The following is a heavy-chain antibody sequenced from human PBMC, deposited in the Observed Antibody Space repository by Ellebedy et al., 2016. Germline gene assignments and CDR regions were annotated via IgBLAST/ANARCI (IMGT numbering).Heavy chain of an antibody. CDR1: GFTFSSYG. CDR2: TWYDGSNN. D-gene: IGHD2-21*01. Sequence: GGSLRLSCVASGFTFSSYGMHWVRQAPGKGMEWVAVTWYDGSNNYSADSVKGRFTISRDNSKKTLYLQMNSLRAEDTAVYFCARDSCGPSIAYYFDYWGQGALVTVSS. CDR3: ARDSCGPSIAYYFDY. V-gene: IGHV3-33*08. J-gene: IGHJ4*02.